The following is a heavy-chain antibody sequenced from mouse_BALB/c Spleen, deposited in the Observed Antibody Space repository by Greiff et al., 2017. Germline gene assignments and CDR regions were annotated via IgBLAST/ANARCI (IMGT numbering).Heavy chain of an antibody. CDR1: GYNFTSYW. J-gene: IGHJ3*01. CDR2: IYPGSGST. CDR3: AKALYYYGSSYLFAY. D-gene: IGHD1-1*01. Sequence: QVQLQQPGAELVKPGTSVKLSCKASGYNFTSYWINWVKLRPGQGLEWIGDIYPGSGSTNYNEKFKSKATLTVDTSSSTAYMQLSSLASEDSALYYCAKALYYYGSSYLFAYWGQGTLVTVSA. V-gene: IGHV1-55*01.